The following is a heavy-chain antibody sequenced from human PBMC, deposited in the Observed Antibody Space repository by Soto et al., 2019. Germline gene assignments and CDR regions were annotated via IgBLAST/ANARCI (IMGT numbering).Heavy chain of an antibody. D-gene: IGHD3-16*02. J-gene: IGHJ3*02. CDR1: GGSISSGGYY. V-gene: IGHV4-31*03. CDR2: IYYSGST. Sequence: QVQLQESGPGLVKPSQTLSLTCTVSGGSISSGGYYWSWIRQHPGKGLEWIGYIYYSGSTYYNPSLKSRVTISVDTSKNQFSLKLSSVTAADTAVYYCARGDDYIWGSYRYGDAFDIWGQGTMVTVPS. CDR3: ARGDDYIWGSYRYGDAFDI.